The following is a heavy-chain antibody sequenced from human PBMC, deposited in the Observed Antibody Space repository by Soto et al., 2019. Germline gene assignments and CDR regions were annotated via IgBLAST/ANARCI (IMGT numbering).Heavy chain of an antibody. CDR3: TTDLSYYGSGRPNWYFEL. D-gene: IGHD3-10*01. J-gene: IGHJ2*01. CDR2: IKSKTDGGTT. CDR1: GFTFSNAW. V-gene: IGHV3-15*01. Sequence: EVQLVESGGGLVKPGGSLRLSCAASGFTFSNAWMSWVRQAPGKGLEWVGRIKSKTDGGTTDYAAPVKGRFTISRDDSKQTLYQQMNSLKTEDAAVYYCTTDLSYYGSGRPNWYFELWGRGTLVTVSS.